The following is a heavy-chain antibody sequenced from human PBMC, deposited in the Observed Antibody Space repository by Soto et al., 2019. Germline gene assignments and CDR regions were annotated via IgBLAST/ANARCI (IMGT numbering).Heavy chain of an antibody. CDR2: IYNSGST. CDR3: ARANDLNAFDI. Sequence: HPGGSLRLSCAASGVIATAKYMNWVRQAPGGVLEWVAVIYNSGSTYHADSVKGRITISRHDSKNTLYLQMDSLRPEDTAVYYCARANDLNAFDIWGQGTMVTVSS. J-gene: IGHJ3*02. CDR1: GVIATAKY. V-gene: IGHV3-53*04. D-gene: IGHD1-1*01.